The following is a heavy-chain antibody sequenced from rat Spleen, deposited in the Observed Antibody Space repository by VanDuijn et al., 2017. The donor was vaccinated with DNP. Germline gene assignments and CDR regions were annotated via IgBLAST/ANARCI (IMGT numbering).Heavy chain of an antibody. CDR1: GFSLTSYG. D-gene: IGHD4-3*01. CDR3: TRDAFGLFDY. CDR2: ISSGGST. J-gene: IGHJ2*01. V-gene: IGHV2S12*01. Sequence: QVQLKESGPGLVQPSQTLSLTCTVSGFSLTSYGVSWVRQPPGKGLEWIAAISSGGSTYYNSALKSRLSISRDTSKSQVFLKMNSLQTEDTAIYFCTRDAFGLFDYWGQGVMVTVSS.